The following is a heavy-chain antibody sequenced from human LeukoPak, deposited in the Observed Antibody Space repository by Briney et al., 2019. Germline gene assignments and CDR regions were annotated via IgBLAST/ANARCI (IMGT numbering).Heavy chain of an antibody. CDR2: ISSSSSTI. CDR3: ARVKSYYDSSGYSNYYYYMDV. CDR1: GFTSSSYS. Sequence: GGSLRLSCAASGFTSSSYSMNWVRQAPGKGLEWVSYISSSSSTIYYADSVKGRFTISRDNAKNSLYLQMNSLRAEDTAVYYCARVKSYYDSSGYSNYYYYMDVWGKGTTVTVSS. V-gene: IGHV3-48*04. D-gene: IGHD3-22*01. J-gene: IGHJ6*03.